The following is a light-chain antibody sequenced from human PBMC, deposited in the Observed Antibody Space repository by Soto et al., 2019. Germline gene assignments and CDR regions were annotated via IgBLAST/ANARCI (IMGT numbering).Light chain of an antibody. CDR3: QVWDSRSDHVV. CDR2: DDS. Sequence: SYELAQPPSVSVAPGQTARITCGGNDIGSKNVHWYQQKPGQAPVLVVYDDSDRPSGIPERFSGSNSGNSATLTISRVKAGDEADYYCQVWDSRSDHVVFGGGTKLTVL. V-gene: IGLV3-21*02. J-gene: IGLJ3*02. CDR1: DIGSKN.